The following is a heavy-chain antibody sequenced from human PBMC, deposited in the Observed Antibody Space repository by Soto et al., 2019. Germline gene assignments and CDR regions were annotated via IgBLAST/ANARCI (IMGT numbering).Heavy chain of an antibody. CDR3: ANDRYGGNWGGYYYGRDV. Sequence: EVQLLESGGGLVQPGGSLRLSCAASGFTFSSYAMSWVRQAPGKGLEWVSAISGSGVSTYYADSVKGRFTISRDNSKNTLDRQMNSLRAEDTAVYYCANDRYGGNWGGYYYGRDVWGQGSTVTVSS. D-gene: IGHD7-27*01. CDR2: ISGSGVST. V-gene: IGHV3-23*01. CDR1: GFTFSSYA. J-gene: IGHJ6*02.